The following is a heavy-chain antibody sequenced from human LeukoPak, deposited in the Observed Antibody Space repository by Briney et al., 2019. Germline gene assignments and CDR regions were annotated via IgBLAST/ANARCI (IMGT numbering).Heavy chain of an antibody. D-gene: IGHD6-13*01. CDR3: ARGLGSSWYFYYYMDV. CDR2: IYYSGST. J-gene: IGHJ6*03. CDR1: GCSISSSSYY. V-gene: IGHV4-39*01. Sequence: SETLSLTCTVSGCSISSSSYYWGWLRHPPGKGLVWVVSIYYSGSTYYNPSLKSRVTISLDTSKNQSSLKLSSVTAADTAVYYCARGLGSSWYFYYYMDVWGKGTTVTASS.